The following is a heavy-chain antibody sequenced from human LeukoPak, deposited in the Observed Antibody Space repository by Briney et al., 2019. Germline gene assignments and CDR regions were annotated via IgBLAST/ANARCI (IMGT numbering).Heavy chain of an antibody. D-gene: IGHD5-18*01. Sequence: GGSLRLSCAASGFSFSDYYMSWTHQAPGKGLEWVSYISSSGSYTNYAGSVKGRFTISRDNAKNSLYLQMNSLRAEDTAVYYCARVRGYTGMVDYWGQGTLVTVSS. CDR1: GFSFSDYY. CDR3: ARVRGYTGMVDY. V-gene: IGHV3-11*05. J-gene: IGHJ4*02. CDR2: ISSSGSYT.